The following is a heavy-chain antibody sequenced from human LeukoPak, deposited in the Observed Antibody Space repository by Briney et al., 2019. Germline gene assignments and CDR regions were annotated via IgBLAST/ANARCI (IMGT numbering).Heavy chain of an antibody. J-gene: IGHJ4*02. CDR2: MNPNSGST. Sequence: ASVEVSCKASGYTFTSYDINWVRQATGQGPEWMGWMNPNSGSTGYAQKFQGRVTITRNTSISTAYMELSGLRSEDTAVYYCARGRSTGYPYYFEYWGQGTLVTVSS. CDR1: GYTFTSYD. V-gene: IGHV1-8*03. D-gene: IGHD5-12*01. CDR3: ARGRSTGYPYYFEY.